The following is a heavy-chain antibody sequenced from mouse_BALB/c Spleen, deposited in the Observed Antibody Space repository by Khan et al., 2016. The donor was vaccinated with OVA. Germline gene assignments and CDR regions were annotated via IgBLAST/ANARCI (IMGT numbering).Heavy chain of an antibody. D-gene: IGHD2-3*01. CDR2: IRNKANNYTT. J-gene: IGHJ4*01. V-gene: IGHV7-3*02. CDR1: GFTFTDYY. Sequence: EVELVESGGGLVQPGGSRRLSCATSGFTFTDYYMNWVRQPPGKALEWLGFIRNKANNYTTEYSASVKGRFTISRDNSQSTFYLQMNNLRTEDSATYYCARADFYVGYFFSMDYWGQGTSVTVSS. CDR3: ARADFYVGYFFSMDY.